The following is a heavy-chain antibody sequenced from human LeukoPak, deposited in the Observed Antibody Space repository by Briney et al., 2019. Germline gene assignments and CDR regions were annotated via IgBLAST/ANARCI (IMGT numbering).Heavy chain of an antibody. D-gene: IGHD3-3*01. V-gene: IGHV1-69*13. CDR1: GGTFSSYA. Sequence: SVKVSCKASGGTFSSYAISWVRQAPGQGLEWMGGIIPIFGTANYAQKFQGRVTITADESTSTAYMELSSLRSEDTAVYYCARGAPYDFWSGYWNYYGMDVWGQGTTVTVSS. CDR2: IIPIFGTA. J-gene: IGHJ6*02. CDR3: ARGAPYDFWSGYWNYYGMDV.